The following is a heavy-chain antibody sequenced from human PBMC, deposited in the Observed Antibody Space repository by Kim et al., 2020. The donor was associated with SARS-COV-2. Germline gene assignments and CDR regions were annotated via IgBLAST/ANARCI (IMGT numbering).Heavy chain of an antibody. Sequence: ASVKVSCKALGYTLTSHGINWVRQAPGQGLEWMGWIFANSGNTNSAQKLQGRVTMTTDTSTSTVYMDLRSLRSDDTAIYYCARVGIVASGRPQLYAMDVWGQGTTVIVSS. CDR1: GYTLTSHG. D-gene: IGHD3-22*01. CDR3: ARVGIVASGRPQLYAMDV. V-gene: IGHV1-18*01. J-gene: IGHJ6*02. CDR2: IFANSGNT.